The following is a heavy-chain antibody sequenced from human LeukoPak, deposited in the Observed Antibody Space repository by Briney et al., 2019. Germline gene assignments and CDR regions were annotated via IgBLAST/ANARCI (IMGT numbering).Heavy chain of an antibody. V-gene: IGHV3-53*01. J-gene: IGHJ4*02. CDR2: IYSGGST. CDR3: AKDLGYDSSGSFDY. D-gene: IGHD3-22*01. CDR1: GFTVSSNY. Sequence: GGSLRLSCAASGFTVSSNYMSWVRQAPGKGLEWVSVIYSGGSTYYADSVKGRFTISRDNSKNTLYLQMSSLRAEDTAVYYCAKDLGYDSSGSFDYWGQGTLVTVSS.